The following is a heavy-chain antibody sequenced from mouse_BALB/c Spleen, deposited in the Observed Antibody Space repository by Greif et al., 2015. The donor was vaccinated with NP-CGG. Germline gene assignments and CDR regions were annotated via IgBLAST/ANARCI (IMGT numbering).Heavy chain of an antibody. D-gene: IGHD2-4*01. CDR2: IYPGDGDT. V-gene: IGHV1-87*01. CDR1: GYTFTSYW. J-gene: IGHJ3*01. CDR3: ASSLYYDYDGFAY. Sequence: QVQLQQSGAELARPGASVKLSCKASGYTFTSYWMQWVKQRPGQGLEWIGAIYPGDGDTRYTQKFKGKATLTADKSSSTAYMQLSSLASEDSAVYYCASSLYYDYDGFAYWGQGTLVTVSA.